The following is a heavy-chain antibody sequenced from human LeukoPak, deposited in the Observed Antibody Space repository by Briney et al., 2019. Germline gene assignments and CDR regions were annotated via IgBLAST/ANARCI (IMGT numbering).Heavy chain of an antibody. CDR2: IYTSGST. CDR3: GRGAKYCSGGSCYTYYFDY. D-gene: IGHD2-15*01. V-gene: IGHV4-4*07. CDR1: GGSISSYY. J-gene: IGHJ4*02. Sequence: SETLSLTCTVSGGSISSYYWSWIRQPAGRGLEWIGRIYTSGSTDYNPSLKSRVTMSVDTSKNQFSLYLSSVTAADTAVYYCGRGAKYCSGGSCYTYYFDYWGQGTLVTVSS.